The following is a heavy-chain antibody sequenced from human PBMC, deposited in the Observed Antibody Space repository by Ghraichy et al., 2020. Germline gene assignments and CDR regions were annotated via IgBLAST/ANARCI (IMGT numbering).Heavy chain of an antibody. CDR1: GGSFSGYY. Sequence: SQTLSLTCAVYGGSFSGYYWSWIRQPPGKGLEWIGEINHSGSTNYNPSLKSRVTISVDTSKNQFSLKLSSVTAADTAVYYCARGFGGYSYGRRMDVWGQGTTVTVSS. J-gene: IGHJ6*02. CDR3: ARGFGGYSYGRRMDV. D-gene: IGHD5-18*01. V-gene: IGHV4-34*01. CDR2: INHSGST.